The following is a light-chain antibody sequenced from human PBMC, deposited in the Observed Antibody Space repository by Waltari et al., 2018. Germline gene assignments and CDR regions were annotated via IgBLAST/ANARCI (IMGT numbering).Light chain of an antibody. CDR3: SSYAGGSWV. CDR2: EVT. CDR1: SSDVGGFNH. V-gene: IGLV2-8*01. Sequence: QSALTQPPSASGSPGQSVTISCTGTSSDVGGFNHGSWNQQNPGKVPKLMIYEVTKRPSGVPDRFSGSKSGNTASLTVSGLQTEDEADYYCSSYAGGSWVFGGGTKLTVL. J-gene: IGLJ3*02.